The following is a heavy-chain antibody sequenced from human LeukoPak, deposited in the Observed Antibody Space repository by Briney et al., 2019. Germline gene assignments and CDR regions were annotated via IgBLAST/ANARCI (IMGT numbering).Heavy chain of an antibody. CDR1: GYTFTGYY. CDR3: ARDMDYDSGSLGGWGMDV. CDR2: INPNSGGT. D-gene: IGHD3-10*01. V-gene: IGHV1-2*02. J-gene: IGHJ6*02. Sequence: ASVKVSCKASGYTFTGYYMHWVRQAPGQGLEWMGWINPNSGGTNYAQKFQGRVTMTRDTSISTAYMELSSLRSDDTAVYYCARDMDYDSGSLGGWGMDVWGQGTTVTVSS.